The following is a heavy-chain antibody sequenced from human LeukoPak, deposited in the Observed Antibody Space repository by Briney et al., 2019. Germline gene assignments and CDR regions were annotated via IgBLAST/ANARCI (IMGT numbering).Heavy chain of an antibody. CDR2: FDPEDGET. D-gene: IGHD6-13*01. CDR1: GYTLTELS. J-gene: IGHJ5*02. CDR3: ATGKAAAGTSLHNWFDP. Sequence: ASVKVSCKVSGYTLTELSMHWVRQAPGKGLEWMGGFDPEDGETIYAQKFQGRVIMTEDTSTDTAYMELSSLRSEDTAVYYCATGKAAAGTSLHNWFDPWGQGTLVTVSS. V-gene: IGHV1-24*01.